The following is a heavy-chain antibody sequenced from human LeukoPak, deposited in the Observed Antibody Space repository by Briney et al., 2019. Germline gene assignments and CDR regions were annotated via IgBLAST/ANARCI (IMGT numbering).Heavy chain of an antibody. Sequence: PGGSPRLSCAASGFIFSNYWMSWVRQGPGEGLEWVANINQGGSEKYYVDSVKGRFTISRDNAKNSLDLQMNSLRVEDTAIYYCARLVVPPGNRGWYYEHWGQGTLVTVSS. CDR1: GFIFSNYW. CDR2: INQGGSEK. V-gene: IGHV3-7*03. CDR3: ARLVVPPGNRGWYYEH. D-gene: IGHD2-2*01. J-gene: IGHJ4*02.